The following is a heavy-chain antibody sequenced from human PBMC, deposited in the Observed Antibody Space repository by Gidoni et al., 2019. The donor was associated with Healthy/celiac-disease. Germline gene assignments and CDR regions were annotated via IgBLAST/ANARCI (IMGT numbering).Heavy chain of an antibody. V-gene: IGHV4-34*01. Sequence: QVQLQQWGAGLLKPSETLSLTCAVYGGSLSGYYWSWIRQPPGKGLEWIGEINHSGSTNYNPSLKSRVTISVDTSKNQFSLKLSSVTAADTAVYYCARGPFSLGEVGMDVWGQGTTVTVSS. D-gene: IGHD3-16*01. J-gene: IGHJ6*02. CDR3: ARGPFSLGEVGMDV. CDR1: GGSLSGYY. CDR2: INHSGST.